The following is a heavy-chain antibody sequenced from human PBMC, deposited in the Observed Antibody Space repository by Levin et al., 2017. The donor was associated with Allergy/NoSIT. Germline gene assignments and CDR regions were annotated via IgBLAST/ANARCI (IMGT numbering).Heavy chain of an antibody. CDR3: ARGGSAPDSYYYYYGMDV. V-gene: IGHV4-4*07. CDR2: IYTSGST. J-gene: IGHJ6*02. D-gene: IGHD3-10*01. CDR1: GGSISSSY. Sequence: SQTLSLTCTVSGGSISSSYWSWIRQPAGKGLEWIGRIYTSGSTNYNPSLKSRVTMSVDTSKNQFSLKLSSVTAADTAVYYCARGGSAPDSYYYYYGMDVWGQGTTVTVSS.